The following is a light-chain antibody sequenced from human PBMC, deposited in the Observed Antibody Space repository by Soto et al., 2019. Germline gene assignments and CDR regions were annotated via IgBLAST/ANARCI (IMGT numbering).Light chain of an antibody. CDR1: RSNIGAGYD. J-gene: IGLJ1*01. V-gene: IGLV1-40*01. Sequence: QSVLTQPPSVSGAPGQRVTISCTGSRSNIGAGYDVHWYQQLPGTAPKLLIHGDSNRPSGVPDRFSGSKSGTSASLAITGLQAEDEADYYCQSYDSSLSVRYVFGTGTKGTVL. CDR2: GDS. CDR3: QSYDSSLSVRYV.